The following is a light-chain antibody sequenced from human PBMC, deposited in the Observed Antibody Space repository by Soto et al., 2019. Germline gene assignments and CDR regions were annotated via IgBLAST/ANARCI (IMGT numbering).Light chain of an antibody. Sequence: QSLLTQPASGSGPPGQSIAISCPGSSRYVGGYNFVSWYQQHSGKAPKPMISDVSNRPSGVSDRFSGSKSGNTASLTISGLQAEDEADYFCSSYTSSSTYVFGTGTKVTVL. CDR3: SSYTSSSTYV. J-gene: IGLJ1*01. CDR2: DVS. V-gene: IGLV2-14*03. CDR1: SRYVGGYNF.